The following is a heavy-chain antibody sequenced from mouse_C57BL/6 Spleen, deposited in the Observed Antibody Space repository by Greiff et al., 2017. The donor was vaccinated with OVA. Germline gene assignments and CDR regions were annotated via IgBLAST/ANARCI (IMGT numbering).Heavy chain of an antibody. J-gene: IGHJ4*01. CDR3: ARSSTTANYYAMDY. Sequence: EVQLQQSGPELVKPGASVKIPCKASGYTFTDYNMDWVKQSHGKSLEWIGDINPNNGGTIYNQKFKGKATLTVDKSASTAYMELRSLTSEDTAVYYCARSSTTANYYAMDYWGQGTSVTVSS. CDR1: GYTFTDYN. D-gene: IGHD1-2*01. CDR2: INPNNGGT. V-gene: IGHV1-18*01.